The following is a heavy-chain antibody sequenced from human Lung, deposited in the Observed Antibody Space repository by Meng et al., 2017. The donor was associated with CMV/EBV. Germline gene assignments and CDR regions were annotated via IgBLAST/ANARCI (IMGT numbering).Heavy chain of an antibody. V-gene: IGHV4-31*03. D-gene: IGHD5-24*01. J-gene: IGHJ4*02. CDR1: GGCIGSGGYY. CDR2: IYYTGST. Sequence: VERHESGPGLVRPYQSLSLTCTVAGGCIGSGGYYWSWIRQHPGKGLEWIGYIYYTGSTFYNPSLKSRVTISVDTSKNQFSLKLIPATAADTAVYYCAREAGRDGYATPKFDYWGQGTLVTVSS. CDR3: AREAGRDGYATPKFDY.